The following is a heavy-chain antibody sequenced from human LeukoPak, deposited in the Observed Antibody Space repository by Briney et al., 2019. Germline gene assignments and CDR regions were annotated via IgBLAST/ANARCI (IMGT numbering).Heavy chain of an antibody. CDR2: IRYHGSDK. CDR3: ARSPTSWYFDY. CDR1: GFTFSGSG. V-gene: IGHV3-30*02. Sequence: PGGSLRLSCAASGFTFSGSGMHWVRQAPGKGLEWVAFIRYHGSDKFYADSVKGRFTISRDNSKNTLYLQMNSLRPEDTSLYYCARSPTSWYFDYWGQGTLVTVSS. J-gene: IGHJ4*02. D-gene: IGHD2-2*01.